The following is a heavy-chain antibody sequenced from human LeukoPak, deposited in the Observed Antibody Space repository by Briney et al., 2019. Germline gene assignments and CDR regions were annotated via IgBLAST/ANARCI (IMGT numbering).Heavy chain of an antibody. CDR1: GFTFSSYA. CDR2: ISYDGSNK. J-gene: IGHJ3*02. CDR3: ARAQWELSVDDAFDI. Sequence: HPGGSLRLSCAASGFTFSSYAMHWVRQAPGKGLEWVAVISYDGSNKYYADSVKGRFTISRDNSKNTLYLQMNSLRAEDTAVYYCARAQWELSVDDAFDIWGQGTMVTVSS. D-gene: IGHD1-26*01. V-gene: IGHV3-30-3*01.